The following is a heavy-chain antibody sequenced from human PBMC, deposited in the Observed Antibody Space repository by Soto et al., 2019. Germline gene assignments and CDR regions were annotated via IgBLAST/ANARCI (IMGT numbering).Heavy chain of an antibody. V-gene: IGHV1-18*01. CDR2: ISAYNGNT. J-gene: IGHJ5*02. Sequence: ASVKVSCKASGYTFTSYGISWVRQAPGQGLEWMGWISAYNGNTNYAQKLQGRVTMTTDTSTSTAYMELRSLRSDDTAVYYCAREVYSYGYGWFDPWGQGTLVTVSS. CDR3: AREVYSYGYGWFDP. D-gene: IGHD5-18*01. CDR1: GYTFTSYG.